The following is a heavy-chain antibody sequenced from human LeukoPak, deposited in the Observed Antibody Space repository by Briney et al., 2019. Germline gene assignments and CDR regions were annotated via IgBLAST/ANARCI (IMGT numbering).Heavy chain of an antibody. Sequence: AESLKISCKGSGDSITSYWISWVRQMPGKGLEWMGRIDTSDSYTNYSPSFQGHVTLSADKSISTAYLQRSRLKASDTAMYYCAVSGRPGNFDYWGQGTLITVSS. CDR1: GDSITSYW. D-gene: IGHD1-26*01. V-gene: IGHV5-10-1*01. CDR3: AVSGRPGNFDY. CDR2: IDTSDSYT. J-gene: IGHJ4*02.